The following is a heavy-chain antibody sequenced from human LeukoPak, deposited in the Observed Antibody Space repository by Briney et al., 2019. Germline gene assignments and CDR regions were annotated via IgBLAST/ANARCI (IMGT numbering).Heavy chain of an antibody. CDR2: ISCSGGNT. CDR1: GFTFSSYA. J-gene: IGHJ4*02. V-gene: IGHV3-23*01. Sequence: GGSLRLSCAASGFTFSSYAMSWVRQAPGKGLEWVSAISCSGGNTYYADSVKGRFTISRDNSKDTLFLQMNSLRAEDTAVYYCARRRTGTFFFDYWGQGTLVTVSS. D-gene: IGHD1-7*01. CDR3: ARRRTGTFFFDY.